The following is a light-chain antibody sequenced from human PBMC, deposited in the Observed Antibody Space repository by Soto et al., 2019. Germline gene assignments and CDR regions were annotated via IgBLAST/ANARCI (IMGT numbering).Light chain of an antibody. CDR1: QSVSSSY. V-gene: IGKV3-20*01. Sequence: EIVLTQSPGTLSLSPGERATLSCRASQSVSSSYLAWYQQKPGQAPRLLIYGASGRATGIPDRFSGSGSGTDFTLPINRLEPEDFAVYYCQQYGSSPPVTFGQGTRLEIK. CDR3: QQYGSSPPVT. CDR2: GAS. J-gene: IGKJ5*01.